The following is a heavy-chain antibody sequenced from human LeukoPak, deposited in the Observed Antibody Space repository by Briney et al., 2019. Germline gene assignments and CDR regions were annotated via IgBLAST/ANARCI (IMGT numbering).Heavy chain of an antibody. J-gene: IGHJ4*02. CDR3: ARAFWSADY. CDR2: IYSGGHT. Sequence: GGSLRLSCTASGFTVSRTYMSWVRQAPGKGLEWVSVIYSGGHTYYADSVKGRFTISRDNAKNSLYLQMNSLRAEDTAVYYCARAFWSADYWGQGTLVTVSS. CDR1: GFTVSRTY. V-gene: IGHV3-53*01. D-gene: IGHD3-3*01.